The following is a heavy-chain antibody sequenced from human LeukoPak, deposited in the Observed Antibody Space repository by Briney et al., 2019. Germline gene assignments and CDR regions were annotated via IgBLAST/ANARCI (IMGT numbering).Heavy chain of an antibody. D-gene: IGHD3-9*01. CDR2: IYYSGGT. V-gene: IGHV4-39*01. Sequence: SETLSLTCTVSGGSISSSSYYRGWIRQPPGKGLEWIGTIYYSGGTSYNPSLKSRLTISVDTSKNQFSLNLSSVTAADTAVYYCARSSLGYDILTGTPPRSFSYFDYWGQGTLVTVSS. J-gene: IGHJ4*02. CDR3: ARSSLGYDILTGTPPRSFSYFDY. CDR1: GGSISSSSYY.